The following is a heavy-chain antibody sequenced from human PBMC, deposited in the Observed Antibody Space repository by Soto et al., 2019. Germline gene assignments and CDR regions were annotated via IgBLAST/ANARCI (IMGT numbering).Heavy chain of an antibody. Sequence: QVQLVQSGAEVKKPGASVKVSCKASGYTFTTHGISWVRQAPGQGLEWMGWVSGDNGHTNYAQSLPGRVTMTTDTSTNTAYMELRSLRSDDTAVYYCARDVGYCRSGTCYREWFDPWGQGTLVTVSS. CDR2: VSGDNGHT. J-gene: IGHJ5*02. D-gene: IGHD2-15*01. CDR3: ARDVGYCRSGTCYREWFDP. CDR1: GYTFTTHG. V-gene: IGHV1-18*01.